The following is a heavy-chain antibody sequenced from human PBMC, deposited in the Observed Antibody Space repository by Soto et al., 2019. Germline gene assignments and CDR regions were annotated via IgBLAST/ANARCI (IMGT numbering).Heavy chain of an antibody. CDR2: IWYDGSIK. Sequence: HPGGSLRLSCVASGFTFSSYGMHWVRQAPGKGLEWLAVIWYDGSIKYYADSVKGRSTISRDDSKNTLYLQMDSLRVEDSAIYYCPRAFSPGVAGRLFDFWGLGTPVTVSS. CDR3: PRAFSPGVAGRLFDF. J-gene: IGHJ4*02. V-gene: IGHV3-33*08. D-gene: IGHD6-19*01. CDR1: GFTFSSYG.